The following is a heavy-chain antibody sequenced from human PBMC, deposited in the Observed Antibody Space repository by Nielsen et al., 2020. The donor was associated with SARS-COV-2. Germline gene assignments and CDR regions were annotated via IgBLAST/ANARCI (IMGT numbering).Heavy chain of an antibody. Sequence: GESLKISCAASGFTFSNFVMNWVRQTPGKGLEWVSAITGFGGSTYYADSVKGRFTISRDNSRNTLFLQMNSLRVEDTAIYYCTKGAQLGDYWGQGTLVTVSS. J-gene: IGHJ4*02. CDR2: ITGFGGST. CDR1: GFTFSNFV. CDR3: TKGAQLGDY. D-gene: IGHD6-13*01. V-gene: IGHV3-23*01.